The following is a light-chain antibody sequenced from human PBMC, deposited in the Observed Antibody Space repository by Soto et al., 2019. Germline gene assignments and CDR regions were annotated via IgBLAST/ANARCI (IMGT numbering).Light chain of an antibody. J-gene: IGKJ3*01. V-gene: IGKV3-11*01. CDR1: QSVSSY. CDR3: QQRSNWPPVT. Sequence: ETVLTQSPATLSLSPGERATLSCRASQSVSSYLAWYQQKPGQAPRLLIYDASNRATGIPARFSGSGSGTDFTLTITSLEPYDFAVYYWQQRSNWPPVTFGPGTKVDIK. CDR2: DAS.